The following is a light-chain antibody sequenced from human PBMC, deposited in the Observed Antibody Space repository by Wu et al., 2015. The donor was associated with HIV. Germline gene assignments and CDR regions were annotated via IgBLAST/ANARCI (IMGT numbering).Light chain of an antibody. CDR1: QSVRNNY. CDR2: GAS. J-gene: IGKJ5*01. V-gene: IGKV3D-20*02. CDR3: QQLNGYPIT. Sequence: ENVLTQSPATLSLSPGERATLSCKASQSVRNNYFAWFQQRPGQAPRLLIYGASNRATGTPDRFSGSGSGTDFTLTITRLEPQDFAVYYCQQLNGYPITFGQGTRLEIK.